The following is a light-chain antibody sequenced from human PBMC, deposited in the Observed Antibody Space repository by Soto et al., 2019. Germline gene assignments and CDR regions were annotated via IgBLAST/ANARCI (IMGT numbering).Light chain of an antibody. V-gene: IGKV3-15*01. J-gene: IGKJ5*01. CDR1: QSVSRK. CDR2: GAS. CDR3: QQYNNWPLA. Sequence: EIVMTQSPATLPVSPGERATLSCRASQSVSRKLAWYQQKPGQAPRLLIYGASTRATGIPARFSGSGSGTEFTLTISSLQAEDFAVYYCQQYNNWPLAFGQGTRLEIK.